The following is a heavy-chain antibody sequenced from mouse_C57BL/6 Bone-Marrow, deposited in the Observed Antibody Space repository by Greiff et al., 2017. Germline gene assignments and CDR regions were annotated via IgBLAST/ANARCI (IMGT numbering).Heavy chain of an antibody. V-gene: IGHV1-55*01. CDR3: AREGDDYDEGYYAMDD. J-gene: IGHJ4*01. Sequence: VQLQQPGAELVKPGASVKMSCKASGYTFTSYWITWVKQRPGQGLEWIGDIYPGSGSTTYNEKFKSKATLTVDTSSSTAYMQLSSLTSEDSAVYYCAREGDDYDEGYYAMDDWGQGTSVTVSS. D-gene: IGHD2-4*01. CDR1: GYTFTSYW. CDR2: IYPGSGST.